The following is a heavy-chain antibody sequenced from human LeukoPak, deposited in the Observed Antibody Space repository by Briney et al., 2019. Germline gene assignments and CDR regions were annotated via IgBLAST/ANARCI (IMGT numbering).Heavy chain of an antibody. CDR1: GGSFSGYY. CDR3: ARGRNDFWSGYYYSDY. J-gene: IGHJ4*02. D-gene: IGHD3-3*01. CDR2: INHSGST. Sequence: TPSETLSLTCAVYGGSFSGYYWSWIRQPPGKGLEWIGEINHSGSTNYNPSLKSRVTISVDTSKNQFSLRLSSVTAADTAVYYCARGRNDFWSGYYYSDYWGQGTLVTVSS. V-gene: IGHV4-34*01.